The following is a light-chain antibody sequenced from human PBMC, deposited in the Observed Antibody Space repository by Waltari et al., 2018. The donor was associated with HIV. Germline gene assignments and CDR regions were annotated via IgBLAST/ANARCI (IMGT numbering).Light chain of an antibody. Sequence: EILMTQSPATLSVSPGERATLTCRASQSVNSNLALYQHKPGQTHRPLIYGTSTRATDIPARFSGSGSGTEFTLTISSLQSEDFAVYYCHHYNNWRETFGQGTKVEIK. J-gene: IGKJ1*01. CDR2: GTS. V-gene: IGKV3-15*01. CDR1: QSVNSN. CDR3: HHYNNWRET.